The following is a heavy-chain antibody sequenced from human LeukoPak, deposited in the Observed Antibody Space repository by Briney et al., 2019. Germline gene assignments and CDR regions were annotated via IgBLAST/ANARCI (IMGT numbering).Heavy chain of an antibody. CDR1: GYTFTSYG. D-gene: IGHD5-12*01. Sequence: ASVKVSCKASGYTFTSYGISWVRQAPGQGLEWMGWISAYNGNTNYAQKLQGRVTMTSDTSTSTAYMELRSLRSDDTAVYYCARAGGYDPSTLVDYWGQGTLVTVSS. V-gene: IGHV1-18*01. CDR2: ISAYNGNT. CDR3: ARAGGYDPSTLVDY. J-gene: IGHJ4*02.